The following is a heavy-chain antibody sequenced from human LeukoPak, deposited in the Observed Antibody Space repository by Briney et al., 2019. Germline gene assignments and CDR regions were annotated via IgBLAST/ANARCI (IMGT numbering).Heavy chain of an antibody. V-gene: IGHV1-46*01. J-gene: IGHJ4*02. CDR3: ARATYGPDPPEGY. D-gene: IGHD4-17*01. Sequence: VASVKVSCKASGYTFTSYYMHWVRQAPGQGLGRMGIINPSGGSTSYAQKFQGRVTMTRDTSTSTVYMELSSLRSEDTAVYYCARATYGPDPPEGYWGQGTLVTVSS. CDR2: INPSGGST. CDR1: GYTFTSYY.